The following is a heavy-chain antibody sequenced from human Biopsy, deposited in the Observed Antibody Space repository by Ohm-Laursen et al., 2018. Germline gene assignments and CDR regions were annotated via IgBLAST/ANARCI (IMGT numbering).Heavy chain of an antibody. Sequence: SVNVSCKASAGSFSDYCPSWARQAPGRGLEWKGRVIPISTTANYAQNFQDRLTITADRSTNTAYMELNSLRSEDTAVYLRATLTEDYGASPDSWGQGTLVVVSS. J-gene: IGHJ4*02. CDR1: AGSFSDYC. CDR2: VIPISTTA. CDR3: ATLTEDYGASPDS. V-gene: IGHV1-69*06. D-gene: IGHD4-17*01.